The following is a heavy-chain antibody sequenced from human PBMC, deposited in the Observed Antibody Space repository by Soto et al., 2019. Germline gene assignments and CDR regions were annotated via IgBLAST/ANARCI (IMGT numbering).Heavy chain of an antibody. V-gene: IGHV3-23*01. D-gene: IGHD2-15*01. J-gene: IGHJ4*02. CDR3: AKVGYCSSSSCRYYFDY. CDR2: ISGSGAST. CDR1: GFTFSSYA. Sequence: GGSLRLSCAASGFTFSSYAMSWVRQAPGKGLEWVSSISGSGASTYYADSVKGRFTFSRDNSKNTLYLQMNSLRAEDTAVYYCAKVGYCSSSSCRYYFDYWGQGALVTVSS.